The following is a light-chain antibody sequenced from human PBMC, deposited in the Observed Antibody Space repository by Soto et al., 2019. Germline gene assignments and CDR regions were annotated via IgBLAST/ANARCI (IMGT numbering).Light chain of an antibody. CDR3: QQRNNWPPGIT. CDR2: GAS. J-gene: IGKJ5*01. CDR1: QSVSSNY. Sequence: ESVLTQSPGTLSLSPGERATLSCRASQSVSSNYLAWYQQKPGQAPRLLIYGASSRATGIPDRFSGSGSGTDFTPTISSLEPEDFAVYYCQQRNNWPPGITFGQGTRLEIK. V-gene: IGKV3D-20*02.